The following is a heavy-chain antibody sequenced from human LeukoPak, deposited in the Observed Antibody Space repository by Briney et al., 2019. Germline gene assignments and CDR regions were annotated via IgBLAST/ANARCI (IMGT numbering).Heavy chain of an antibody. J-gene: IGHJ4*02. CDR1: GYTFTGYY. CDR3: ASGYDLDDTLVPDY. V-gene: IGHV1-2*02. D-gene: IGHD5-12*01. CDR2: INPNSGGA. Sequence: ASVKVSCKASGYTFTGYYMHWVRQAPGQGLEWMGWINPNSGGANYAQRFQGRVTMTRDTSISTAYMELSRLRSDDTAVYYCASGYDLDDTLVPDYWGQGTLVTVSS.